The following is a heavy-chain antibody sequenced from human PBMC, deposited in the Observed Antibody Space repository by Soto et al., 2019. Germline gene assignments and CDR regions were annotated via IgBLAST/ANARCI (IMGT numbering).Heavy chain of an antibody. V-gene: IGHV4-59*01. CDR1: GGSISPYY. J-gene: IGHJ6*03. Sequence: SETLSLTCTVSGGSISPYYWSWIRQPPGKGLEWIGYVYYSGNTNYNPSLESRVTISVATSRNRFSLNLTSATAADTAVYYCARKGAAASYAHYYMDVWGRGTAVTVS. CDR2: VYYSGNT. D-gene: IGHD6-25*01. CDR3: ARKGAAASYAHYYMDV.